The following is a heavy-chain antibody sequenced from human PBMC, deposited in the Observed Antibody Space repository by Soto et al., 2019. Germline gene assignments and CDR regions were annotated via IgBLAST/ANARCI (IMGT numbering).Heavy chain of an antibody. CDR2: INGDGSST. V-gene: IGHV3-74*01. Sequence: EVQLVESGGGLVQPGGSLRLSCAASGFTFGSYWMHWVRQAPGKGLVWVSRINGDGSSTTYADSVNGRFTISRDNSKNMLYLQMNSLRAEDTAMYYCARVYKGILDDYGDYGFDYWGQGTLVAVSS. CDR3: ARVYKGILDDYGDYGFDY. D-gene: IGHD4-17*01. J-gene: IGHJ4*02. CDR1: GFTFGSYW.